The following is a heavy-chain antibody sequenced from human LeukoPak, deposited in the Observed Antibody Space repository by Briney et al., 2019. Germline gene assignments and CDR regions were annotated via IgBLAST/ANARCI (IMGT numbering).Heavy chain of an antibody. D-gene: IGHD3-16*02. V-gene: IGHV4-59*01. CDR2: IYYSGST. J-gene: IGHJ5*02. CDR1: GGSISSYY. CDR3: ARRKLSPFDP. Sequence: PSETLSLTCTVSGGSISSYYWSWIRQPPGKGLEWIGYIYYSGSTNYNPSLKGRVTISVDTSKNQFSLKLSSVTAADTAVYYCARRKLSPFDPWGQGTLVTVSS.